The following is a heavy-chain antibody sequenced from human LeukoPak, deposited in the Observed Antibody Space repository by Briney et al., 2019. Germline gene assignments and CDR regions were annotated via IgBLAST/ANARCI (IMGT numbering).Heavy chain of an antibody. Sequence: SETLSLTCAVYGGSFSGYYWSWIRQPPGKGLEWIGEINYSGSTNYNPSLKSRVTISVDTSKNQFSLKLSSVTAADTAVYYCGREARTSSGWFQSSSKNFDYWGQGTLVTVSS. J-gene: IGHJ4*02. D-gene: IGHD6-19*01. CDR3: GREARTSSGWFQSSSKNFDY. V-gene: IGHV4-34*01. CDR1: GGSFSGYY. CDR2: INYSGST.